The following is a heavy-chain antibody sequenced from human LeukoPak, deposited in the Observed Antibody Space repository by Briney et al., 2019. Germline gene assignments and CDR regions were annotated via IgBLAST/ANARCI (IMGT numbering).Heavy chain of an antibody. D-gene: IGHD1-26*01. Sequence: PGGSLRLSCTVSGFTVSSNSMSWVRQAPGKGLEWVSFIYSDNTHYSDSVKGRFTISRDNSKNTLYLQMNSLRAEDTAVYYCAKGDTTWELPHDYWGQGTLVTVSP. CDR2: IYSDNT. V-gene: IGHV3-53*01. CDR1: GFTVSSNS. J-gene: IGHJ4*02. CDR3: AKGDTTWELPHDY.